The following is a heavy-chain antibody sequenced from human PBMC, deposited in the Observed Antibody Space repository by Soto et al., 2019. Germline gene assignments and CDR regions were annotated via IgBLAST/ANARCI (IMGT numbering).Heavy chain of an antibody. CDR2: ISSSSSYT. D-gene: IGHD3-10*01. J-gene: IGHJ6*02. V-gene: IGHV3-11*06. CDR1: GFTFSDYY. Sequence: GGSLRLSCAASGFTFSDYYMSWIRQAPGKGLEWVSYISSSSSYTNYADSVKGRFTISRDNAKNSLYLQMSSLRAEDTAVYYCARTLSGSYGMDVWGQGTTVTVSS. CDR3: ARTLSGSYGMDV.